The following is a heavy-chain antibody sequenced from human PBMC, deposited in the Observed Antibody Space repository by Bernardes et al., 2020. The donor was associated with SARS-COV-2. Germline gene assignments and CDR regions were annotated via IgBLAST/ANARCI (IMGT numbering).Heavy chain of an antibody. CDR2: IYSGGST. D-gene: IGHD2-15*01. V-gene: IGHV3-66*02. Sequence: GGSLRLSCAASGFTVSSNYMSWVRQAPGKGLEWVSVIYSGGSTYYAASVKGRFTISRDNSKNTLYLQMNSLRAEDTAVYYCARVLWEVVVGWPRDYYYYYYRDVWGKGTTGTVSS. J-gene: IGHJ6*03. CDR3: ARVLWEVVVGWPRDYYYYYYRDV. CDR1: GFTVSSNY.